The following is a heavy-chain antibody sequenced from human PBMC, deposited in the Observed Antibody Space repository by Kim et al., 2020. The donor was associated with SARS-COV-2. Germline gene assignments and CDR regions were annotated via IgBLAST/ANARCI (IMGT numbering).Heavy chain of an antibody. D-gene: IGHD5-18*01. Sequence: GGSLRLSCAASGFTFSSYWMSWVRQAPGKGLEWVANIKQDGSEKYYVDSVKGRFTISRDNAKNSLYLQMNSLRAEDTAVYYCARESPTAMMGFDYWGQGTLVTVSS. CDR3: ARESPTAMMGFDY. CDR2: IKQDGSEK. CDR1: GFTFSSYW. J-gene: IGHJ4*02. V-gene: IGHV3-7*01.